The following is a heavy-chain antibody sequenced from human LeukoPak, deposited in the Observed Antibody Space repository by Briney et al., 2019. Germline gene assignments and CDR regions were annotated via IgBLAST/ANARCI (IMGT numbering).Heavy chain of an antibody. J-gene: IGHJ5*02. D-gene: IGHD3-22*01. Sequence: PGGSLRLSCAASGFTFSSYAMSWVRQAPGKGLEWVSAISGSGGSTYYADSVKGRFTISRDNSKNTLYLQMNSLRAEDTAVYYCARDGGGYYQGWFDPWGQGTLVTVSS. CDR3: ARDGGGYYQGWFDP. CDR2: ISGSGGST. CDR1: GFTFSSYA. V-gene: IGHV3-23*01.